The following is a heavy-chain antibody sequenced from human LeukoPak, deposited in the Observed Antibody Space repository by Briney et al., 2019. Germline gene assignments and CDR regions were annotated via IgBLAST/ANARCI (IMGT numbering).Heavy chain of an antibody. J-gene: IGHJ4*02. D-gene: IGHD3-16*01. CDR1: GFTVSSNY. Sequence: GGSLRLSCAASGFTVSSNYMTWVRQAPGKGLEWVSIIYSGGGTYYADAVEGRFTISRDNSKHTLYLQMNSLRAEDTAVYYCARGGDYFDYWGQGTLVTVSS. V-gene: IGHV3-53*01. CDR2: IYSGGGT. CDR3: ARGGDYFDY.